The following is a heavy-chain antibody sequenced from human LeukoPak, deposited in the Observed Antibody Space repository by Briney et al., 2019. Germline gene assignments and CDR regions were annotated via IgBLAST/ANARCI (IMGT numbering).Heavy chain of an antibody. D-gene: IGHD4-17*01. J-gene: IGHJ4*02. CDR1: GGSFSGYY. V-gene: IGHV4-34*01. CDR2: INHSGST. CDR3: ARGRTVTTYDY. Sequence: SETLSLTCAVYGGSFSGYYWSWIRQPPGKGLEWIGEINHSGSTNYNPSLKSRVTISVDTSKNQFSLKLSSMTAADTAVYYCARGRTVTTYDYWGQGTLVTVSS.